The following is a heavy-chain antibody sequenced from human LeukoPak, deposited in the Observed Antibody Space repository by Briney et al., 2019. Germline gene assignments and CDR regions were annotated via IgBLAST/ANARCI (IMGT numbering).Heavy chain of an antibody. CDR2: VKQDGGEK. D-gene: IGHD3-10*01. CDR3: ARGPTYGSVSDYLDY. CDR1: GFTFSSHW. V-gene: IGHV3-7*01. J-gene: IGHJ4*02. Sequence: GGSLRLSCAASGFTFSSHWMSWVRQAPGKGLEWVASVKQDGGEKYYVDSVKGRFTISRDNAKNALSLHMNSLRVEDTPVYYCARGPTYGSVSDYLDYWGQGRLVTVCS.